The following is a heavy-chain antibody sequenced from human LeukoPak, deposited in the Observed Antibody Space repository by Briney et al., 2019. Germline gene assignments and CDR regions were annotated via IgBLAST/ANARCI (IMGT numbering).Heavy chain of an antibody. Sequence: GGSLRLSCAASGFTFSNAWMSWVRQAPGKGLEWFGRIKNKTDGGTTDYAAPVKGRFTISRDDSKNTLYLQMNSLKTEDTAVYYCTTAFGESDAFDIWGQGTMVTVSS. V-gene: IGHV3-15*01. J-gene: IGHJ3*02. CDR2: IKNKTDGGTT. D-gene: IGHD3-10*01. CDR3: TTAFGESDAFDI. CDR1: GFTFSNAW.